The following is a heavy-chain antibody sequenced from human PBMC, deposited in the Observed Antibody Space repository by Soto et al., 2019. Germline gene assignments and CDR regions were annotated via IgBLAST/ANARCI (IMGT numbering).Heavy chain of an antibody. CDR1: GGSISGSN. V-gene: IGHV4-59*01. J-gene: IGHJ4*02. CDR3: ARSVEVLRAHIDD. Sequence: SETLSLTCSVSGGSISGSNWSWIRQSPGKGLEWLGYVYYTGSTNYSPSLRSRVSISVDTSKNELSLSMSSVTDADTAVYFCARSVEVLRAHIDDWGQGTQVTVSS. CDR2: VYYTGST.